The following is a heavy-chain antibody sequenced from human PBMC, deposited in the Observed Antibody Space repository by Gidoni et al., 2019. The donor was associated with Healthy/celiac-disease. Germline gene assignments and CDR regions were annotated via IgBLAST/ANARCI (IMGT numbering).Heavy chain of an antibody. CDR2: MSGSGGST. CDR3: AKDVAAADYYYIDV. J-gene: IGHJ6*03. D-gene: IGHD6-13*01. V-gene: IGHV3-23*01. Sequence: EVQLFESGGGSVQPGGSLRLSGAASAFTFSSYAMSGVRQAPGKGLEWVSAMSGSGGSTYYADSVKGRFTISRDNSKNTLYLQMNSLRAEDTAVYYCAKDVAAADYYYIDVWGKGTTVTVSS. CDR1: AFTFSSYA.